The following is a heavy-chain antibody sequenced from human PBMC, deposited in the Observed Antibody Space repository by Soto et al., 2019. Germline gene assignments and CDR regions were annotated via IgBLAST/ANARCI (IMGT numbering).Heavy chain of an antibody. CDR1: GYSFTNYW. Sequence: GESLKISCKGSGYSFTNYWIGWVRQMPGKGLEWMGIIYPGDSHAIYSPSFRGQVTMSADKSISTAYLQWSSLKASDTAMYYCAGRRDGYNGYGMDVWGQGTTVTVSS. V-gene: IGHV5-51*01. J-gene: IGHJ6*02. CDR2: IYPGDSHA. D-gene: IGHD5-12*01. CDR3: AGRRDGYNGYGMDV.